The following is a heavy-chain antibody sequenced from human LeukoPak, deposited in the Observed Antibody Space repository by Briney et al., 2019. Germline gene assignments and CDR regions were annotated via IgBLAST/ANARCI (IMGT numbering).Heavy chain of an antibody. CDR2: INHSGST. J-gene: IGHJ4*02. Sequence: SETLSLTCAVYGGSFSGYYWSWIRQPPGKGLEWIGEINHSGSTNYNPSLKSRVTISVDTSKNQFSLKLSSVTAADTAVYYCAREAAAGYFDYWGQGTPVTVSS. CDR3: AREAAAGYFDY. D-gene: IGHD6-13*01. CDR1: GGSFSGYY. V-gene: IGHV4-34*01.